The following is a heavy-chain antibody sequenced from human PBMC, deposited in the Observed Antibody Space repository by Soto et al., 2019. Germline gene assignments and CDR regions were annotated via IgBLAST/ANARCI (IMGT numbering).Heavy chain of an antibody. Sequence: SETLSLTCTVSGGSISSYYWSWIRQPPGKGLEWIGYIYYSGSTNYNPSLKSRVTISVDTSKDQFSLKLSSVTAADTAVYYCARHRNFWSVYSDYYYYMDVWGKGTTVTVSS. V-gene: IGHV4-59*08. CDR2: IYYSGST. CDR3: ARHRNFWSVYSDYYYYMDV. CDR1: GGSISSYY. D-gene: IGHD3-3*01. J-gene: IGHJ6*03.